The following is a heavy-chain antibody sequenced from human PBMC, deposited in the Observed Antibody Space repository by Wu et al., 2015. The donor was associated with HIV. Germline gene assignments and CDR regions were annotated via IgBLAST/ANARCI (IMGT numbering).Heavy chain of an antibody. V-gene: IGHV1-2*02. CDR2: INPKSGGT. CDR1: GYTFTAYY. Sequence: QVHLVQSGAEVKKPGASVKVSCKASGYTFTAYYMHWVRQAPGQGLEWMGWINPKSGGTNYAQKFQGRVTMTRDTSISTAYMELSRLSSDDTAVYYCATGPLDYDILTGYYNYYSYMDVWGKGTTVTVSS. CDR3: ATGPLDYDILTGYYNYYSYMDV. J-gene: IGHJ6*03. D-gene: IGHD3-9*01.